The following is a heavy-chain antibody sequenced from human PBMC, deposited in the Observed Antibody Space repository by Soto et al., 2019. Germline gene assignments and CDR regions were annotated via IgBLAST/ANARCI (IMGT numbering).Heavy chain of an antibody. V-gene: IGHV3-74*01. Sequence: GGSLRLSCAASGFTFSTYWMHWVRQAPGKGLVWVSRIKSDGSSTTYADSVKGRFTISRDNAKNTLYLQMNSLRVEDTAVYYCARSDWFDPWGQGTLVTVSS. CDR3: ARSDWFDP. J-gene: IGHJ5*02. CDR2: IKSDGSST. CDR1: GFTFSTYW.